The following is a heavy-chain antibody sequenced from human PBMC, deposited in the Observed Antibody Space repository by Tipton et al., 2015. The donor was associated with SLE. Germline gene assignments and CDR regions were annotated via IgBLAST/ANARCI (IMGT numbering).Heavy chain of an antibody. CDR2: ISRSGSYI. CDR1: GFTFSSYN. J-gene: IGHJ2*01. Sequence: GSLRLSCAASGFTFSSYNMNWVRQSPGKGLEWVSSISRSGSYIYYADSVQGRFTISRDNAKNSLYLQMNSLSAEDTAVYYCAEGLRDSSSSVPRTHFDLWGRGTLVTVSS. CDR3: AEGLRDSSSSVPRTHFDL. V-gene: IGHV3-21*01. D-gene: IGHD6-6*01.